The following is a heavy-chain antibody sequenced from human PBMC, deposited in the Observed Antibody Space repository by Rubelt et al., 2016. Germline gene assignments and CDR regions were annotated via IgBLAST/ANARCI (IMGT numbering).Heavy chain of an antibody. Sequence: QAPGKGLEWMGGFDPEDGETIYAQTFQGRVTMTEDTSTDPAYMEVSSLRSEDTAVYYCATTGRSWDWGQGTLVTVSS. CDR3: ATTGRSWD. CDR2: FDPEDGET. J-gene: IGHJ4*02. V-gene: IGHV1-24*01. D-gene: IGHD6-13*01.